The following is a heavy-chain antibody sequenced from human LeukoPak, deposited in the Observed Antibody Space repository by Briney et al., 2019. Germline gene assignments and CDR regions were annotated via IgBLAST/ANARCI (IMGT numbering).Heavy chain of an antibody. D-gene: IGHD3-3*01. CDR1: DGSMSSYY. CDR3: AREGGFYRPLDY. Sequence: SETLSLTCTVSDGSMSSYYWSWIRQPPGKGLEWIGYIFYSGSTNYNPSLWSRVTISVDTSKNQFSLRLTSVTAADTAVYYCAREGGFYRPLDYSGQGTLVTVSS. V-gene: IGHV4-59*12. J-gene: IGHJ4*02. CDR2: IFYSGST.